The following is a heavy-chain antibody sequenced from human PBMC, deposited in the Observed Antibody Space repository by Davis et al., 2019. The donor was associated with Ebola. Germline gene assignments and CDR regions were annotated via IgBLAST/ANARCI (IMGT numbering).Heavy chain of an antibody. Sequence: GESLKISCAASGFTFSSYSMNWVRQAPGKGLEWVSYISSSSSTIYYADSVKGRFTISRDNAKNSLYLHMNSLRAEDTAVYYCARATAPDYDFWSGYADYWGQGTLVTVSS. CDR1: GFTFSSYS. CDR3: ARATAPDYDFWSGYADY. J-gene: IGHJ4*02. CDR2: ISSSSSTI. D-gene: IGHD3-3*01. V-gene: IGHV3-48*04.